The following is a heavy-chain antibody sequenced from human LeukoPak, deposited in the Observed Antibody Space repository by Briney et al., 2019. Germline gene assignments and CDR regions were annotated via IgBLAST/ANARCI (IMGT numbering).Heavy chain of an antibody. Sequence: SEVLSLTCAVYGGSFSGYYWSWIRQPPGKGLEWIGEINHSGSTNYNPSLKSRVTISVDTSKNQFSLKLSSVTAADTAVYYCARGAPSYFAYWGQGTRVPVPS. V-gene: IGHV4-34*01. J-gene: IGHJ4*02. CDR3: ARGAPSYFAY. CDR1: GGSFSGYY. CDR2: INHSGST.